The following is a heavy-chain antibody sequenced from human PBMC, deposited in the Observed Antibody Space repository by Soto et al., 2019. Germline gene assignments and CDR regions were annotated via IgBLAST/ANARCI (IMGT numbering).Heavy chain of an antibody. D-gene: IGHD3-10*01. J-gene: IGHJ4*02. CDR3: ARASPNYYGSGPTYYFDY. CDR2: IYHSGST. CDR1: GCSISSGGYS. Sequence: PSETLSLTCAVSGCSISSGGYSWSWIRQPPGKGLEWIGYIYHSGSTYYNPSLKSRVTISVDRSKNQFSLKLSSVTAADTAVYYCARASPNYYGSGPTYYFDYWGQGTLVTVSS. V-gene: IGHV4-30-2*01.